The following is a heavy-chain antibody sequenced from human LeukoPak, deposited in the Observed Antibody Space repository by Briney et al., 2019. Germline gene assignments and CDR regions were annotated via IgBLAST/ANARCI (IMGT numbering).Heavy chain of an antibody. CDR1: GFTFSSYE. Sequence: PGGSLRLSCAASGFTFSSYEMNWVRQAPGKGLEWVSYISSSGSTIYYADSVKGRFTISRDNAKNSLYLQMNSLRAEDTVVYYCARENDYGDYWGQGTLVTVSS. CDR2: ISSSGSTI. CDR3: ARENDYGDY. J-gene: IGHJ4*02. V-gene: IGHV3-48*03.